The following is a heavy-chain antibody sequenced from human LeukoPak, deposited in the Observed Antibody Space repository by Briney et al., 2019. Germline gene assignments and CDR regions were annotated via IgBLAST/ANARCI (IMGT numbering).Heavy chain of an antibody. CDR3: AKDRTQGSGWYLIFDY. D-gene: IGHD6-19*01. V-gene: IGHV3-23*01. Sequence: GGSRRLSCAASGFTYSISAMSWVRQAPGKGLEWVATISGNSITTYYADSLKGRFTISRDASKNTLYLQMDSLRVEDTAVYFCAKDRTQGSGWYLIFDYWSQGTLVTVSS. CDR2: ISGNSITT. CDR1: GFTYSISA. J-gene: IGHJ4*02.